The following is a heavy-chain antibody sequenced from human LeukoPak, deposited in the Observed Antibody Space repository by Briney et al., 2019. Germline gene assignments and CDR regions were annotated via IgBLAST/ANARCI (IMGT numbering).Heavy chain of an antibody. V-gene: IGHV4-4*07. J-gene: IGHJ4*02. CDR1: DGSISTYY. CDR3: ARGVTIFGVVIQYYFDY. Sequence: EPSETLSLTCTVSDGSISTYYWSWIRQSAGKGLEWIGRIHGSGSTNYNPSLVSRVTMSIDTSKNQFSLKVSSVTAADTGVYYCARGVTIFGVVIQYYFDYWGQGTLVTVSS. CDR2: IHGSGST. D-gene: IGHD3-3*01.